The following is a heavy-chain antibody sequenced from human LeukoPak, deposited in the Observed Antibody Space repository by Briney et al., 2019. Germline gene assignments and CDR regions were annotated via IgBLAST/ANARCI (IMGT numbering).Heavy chain of an antibody. CDR1: GFSFSSNA. V-gene: IGHV3-23*01. D-gene: IGHD2-15*01. CDR2: ISSGSGET. Sequence: GGSLRLSCAASGFSFSSNAMSWVRQAPGKGLEWVSGISSGSGETAHADSVKGRFTISRDNSKNTLYLQMNSLRAEDTAVYYCAKDVLIRVVAATTLDYWGQGTLVTVSS. CDR3: AKDVLIRVVAATTLDY. J-gene: IGHJ4*02.